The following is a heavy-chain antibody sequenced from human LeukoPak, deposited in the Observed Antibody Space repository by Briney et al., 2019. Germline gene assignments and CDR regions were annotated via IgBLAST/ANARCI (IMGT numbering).Heavy chain of an antibody. D-gene: IGHD1-26*01. Sequence: SETLSLTCTVSGGSISSYYWSWIRQPPGKGLEWIGHIYTSGSTNYNPSLKSRVTISVDTSKNQFSLKLSSVTAADTAVYYCARSWELGTFDYWGQGTLVTVSS. CDR3: ARSWELGTFDY. J-gene: IGHJ4*02. V-gene: IGHV4-4*09. CDR2: IYTSGST. CDR1: GGSISSYY.